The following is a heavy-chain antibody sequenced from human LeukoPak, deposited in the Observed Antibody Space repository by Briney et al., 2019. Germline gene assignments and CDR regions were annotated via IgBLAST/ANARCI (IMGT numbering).Heavy chain of an antibody. J-gene: IGHJ4*02. CDR2: ISSSSYI. Sequence: GGSLRLSCAASGFTFSSYSMNWVRQAPGKGLEWVSSISSSSYIYYADSVKGRFTISRDNAKNSLYLQMNSLRAEDTAVYYCARPRQYGQGYYFDYWGQGTLVTVSS. CDR1: GFTFSSYS. D-gene: IGHD4-17*01. CDR3: ARPRQYGQGYYFDY. V-gene: IGHV3-21*01.